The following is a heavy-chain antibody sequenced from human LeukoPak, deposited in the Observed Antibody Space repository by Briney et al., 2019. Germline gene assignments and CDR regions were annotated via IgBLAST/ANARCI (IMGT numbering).Heavy chain of an antibody. Sequence: GASVKVSCKVSGYTLTELSMHWVRQAPGKGLEWMRGFDPEDGETIYAQKFQGRVTMTEDTSTDTAYMELSSLRSEDTAVYYCATQRHRPAYIAAAVGYFDYWGRGTLVTVSS. J-gene: IGHJ4*02. D-gene: IGHD6-13*01. CDR2: FDPEDGET. CDR1: GYTLTELS. CDR3: ATQRHRPAYIAAAVGYFDY. V-gene: IGHV1-24*01.